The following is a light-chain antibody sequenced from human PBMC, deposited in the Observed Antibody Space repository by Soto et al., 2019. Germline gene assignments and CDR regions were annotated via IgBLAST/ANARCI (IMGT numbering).Light chain of an antibody. CDR2: GAS. CDR3: RQYGSSPSYT. CDR1: QSLSSY. V-gene: IGKV3-20*01. Sequence: EIVLTQSPGTLSLSPGERATLSCRASQSLSSYLAWYQQKPGQAPRLLIYGASSRATGIPDRFSGSGSGTDFTLTISRLEPEDFAVYYCRQYGSSPSYTFGQGTKLEIE. J-gene: IGKJ2*01.